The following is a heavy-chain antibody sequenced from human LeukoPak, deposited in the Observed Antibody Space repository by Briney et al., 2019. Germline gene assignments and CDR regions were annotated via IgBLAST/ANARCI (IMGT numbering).Heavy chain of an antibody. J-gene: IGHJ4*02. V-gene: IGHV4-59*08. Sequence: PSETLSLTYTVSGGSISGYYWSWLRQPPGEGLEWIGYMYYIGSTNYNPSLKSRVTMSVDTSKNQFSLQLNSVTAADTAVYYCARHYVFVSGGSSFDYWGQGILVTVSS. CDR1: GGSISGYY. D-gene: IGHD3-16*01. CDR3: ARHYVFVSGGSSFDY. CDR2: MYYIGST.